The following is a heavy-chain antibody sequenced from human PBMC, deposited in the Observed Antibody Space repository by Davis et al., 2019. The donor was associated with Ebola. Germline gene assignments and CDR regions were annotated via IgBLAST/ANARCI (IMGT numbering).Heavy chain of an antibody. CDR1: GGSISTHY. J-gene: IGHJ6*02. Sequence: PSETLSLTCTVSGGSISTHYWSWIRQPPGKGLEWIGFFYYSGSTNYNPSLKSRVTISVDTSKNQFSLKLSSVTAADTAVYYCARDHYYDSSGYYYTLYYYYGMDVWGQGTTVTVSS. V-gene: IGHV4-59*11. CDR2: FYYSGST. D-gene: IGHD3-22*01. CDR3: ARDHYYDSSGYYYTLYYYYGMDV.